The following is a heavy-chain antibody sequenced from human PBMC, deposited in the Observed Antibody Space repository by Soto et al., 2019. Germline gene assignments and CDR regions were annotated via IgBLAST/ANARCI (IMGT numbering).Heavy chain of an antibody. Sequence: QVQLVESGGGVVQPGRSLRLSCAASGFTFSSYGMHWVRQAPGKGLEWVAVISYDGSNKYYADSVKGRFTISRDNSKNTLYLQMNSLRAEDTAVYYCAKATVAGNGLSYWGQGTLVTVSS. CDR1: GFTFSSYG. CDR2: ISYDGSNK. J-gene: IGHJ4*02. CDR3: AKATVAGNGLSY. V-gene: IGHV3-30*18. D-gene: IGHD6-19*01.